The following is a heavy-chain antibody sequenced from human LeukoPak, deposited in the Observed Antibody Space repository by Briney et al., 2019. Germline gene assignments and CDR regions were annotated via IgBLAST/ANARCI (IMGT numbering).Heavy chain of an antibody. CDR2: ISWHSENI. V-gene: IGHV3-9*01. Sequence: GGSLRLSCAASGFTFDDYAMHWVRQAPGKGLEWVSGISWHSENIGYADSVKGRFAISRDNAKNSLYLQMNSLRAEDTALYYCVKDVCSSIDECNSVASTFGYYFDYWGQGALVTVSS. CDR3: VKDVCSSIDECNSVASTFGYYFDY. CDR1: GFTFDDYA. D-gene: IGHD6-19*01. J-gene: IGHJ4*02.